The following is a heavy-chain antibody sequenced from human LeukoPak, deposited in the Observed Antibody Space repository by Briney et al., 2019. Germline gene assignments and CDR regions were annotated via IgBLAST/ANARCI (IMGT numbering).Heavy chain of an antibody. CDR3: AKDMQQLVGGPDY. J-gene: IGHJ4*02. Sequence: GRSLRLSCAASGFTFDDYAMHWVRQAPGKGLEWVSGISWNSGSIGYADSVKGRFTISRDNAKNSLYLQMNRLRAEDTALYYCAKDMQQLVGGPDYWGQGTLVTVSS. CDR2: ISWNSGSI. V-gene: IGHV3-9*01. CDR1: GFTFDDYA. D-gene: IGHD6-13*01.